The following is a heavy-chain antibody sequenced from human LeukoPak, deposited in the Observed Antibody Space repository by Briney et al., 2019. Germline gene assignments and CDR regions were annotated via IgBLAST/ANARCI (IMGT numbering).Heavy chain of an antibody. CDR3: ARDFILEVPKGATETDY. J-gene: IGHJ4*02. V-gene: IGHV1-2*02. D-gene: IGHD4-17*01. CDR2: INPNSGGT. CDR1: GYTFTGYY. Sequence: GASVKVSCKASGYTFTGYYMHWVRQAPGQGLEWMGWINPNSGGTNYAQKFQGRVTMTRDTSISTAYMELSRLRSDDTAVYYCARDFILEVPKGATETDYWGQGTLVTVSS.